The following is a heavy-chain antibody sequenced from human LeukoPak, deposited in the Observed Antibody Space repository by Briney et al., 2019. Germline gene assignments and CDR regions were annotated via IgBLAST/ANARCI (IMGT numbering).Heavy chain of an antibody. CDR2: MKDDGNEI. CDR1: GFTFKNYR. J-gene: IGHJ4*02. D-gene: IGHD1-26*01. Sequence: TGGSLRLSCTACGFTFKNYRMTWVRQAPGKGLEWVASMKDDGNEIQYVDSVKGRFTISRDNAKNSLYLQVNNLRAEDTAVYYCARNRATNDYWGQGTLVTVSS. V-gene: IGHV3-7*01. CDR3: ARNRATNDY.